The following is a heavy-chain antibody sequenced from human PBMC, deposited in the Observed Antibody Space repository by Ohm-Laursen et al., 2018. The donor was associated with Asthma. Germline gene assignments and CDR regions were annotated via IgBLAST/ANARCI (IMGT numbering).Heavy chain of an antibody. CDR1: GYTFSRYS. CDR3: ARIGTEWELPGREYSLHH. Sequence: SLRLSCSASGYTFSRYSIHWVRQIPGKRLERVASISTASSFIYYADSVRGRFTTSRDNARNSVYLQMNSLRAEDTALYYCARIGTEWELPGREYSLHHWGEGTLVTVSS. J-gene: IGHJ1*01. D-gene: IGHD1-26*01. V-gene: IGHV3-21*01. CDR2: ISTASSFI.